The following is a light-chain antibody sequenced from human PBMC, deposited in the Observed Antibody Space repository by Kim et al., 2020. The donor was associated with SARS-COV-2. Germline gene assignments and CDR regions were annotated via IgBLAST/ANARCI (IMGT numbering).Light chain of an antibody. CDR1: ESLVYSGGNTS. CDR3: MQGTHWPLT. CDR2: KVS. Sequence: QPASISCRSRESLVYSGGNTSLNWFHQRPGQSPRRLIYKVSNRDSGVPDKFSGSGSGTDFTLKISRVEAEDVGVYYCMQGTHWPLTFGQGTKLEI. V-gene: IGKV2-30*01. J-gene: IGKJ2*01.